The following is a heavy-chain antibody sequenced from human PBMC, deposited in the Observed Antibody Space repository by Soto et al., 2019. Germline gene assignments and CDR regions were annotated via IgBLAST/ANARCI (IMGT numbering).Heavy chain of an antibody. Sequence: GGSLRLSCAASRFTFSSYSMNLVRQAPGKGLEWVSYISSSSSTIYYADSVKGRFTISRDNAKNSLYLQMNSLRAEDTAAYYCARAHPYYDILTGDYWGQGTLVTVSS. CDR2: ISSSSSTI. V-gene: IGHV3-48*01. CDR3: ARAHPYYDILTGDY. J-gene: IGHJ4*02. CDR1: RFTFSSYS. D-gene: IGHD3-9*01.